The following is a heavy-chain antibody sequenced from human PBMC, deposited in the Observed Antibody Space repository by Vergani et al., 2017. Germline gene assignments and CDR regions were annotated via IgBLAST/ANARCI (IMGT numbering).Heavy chain of an antibody. CDR2: INAGNGNT. CDR1: GYTFTSYA. J-gene: IGHJ4*02. V-gene: IGHV1-3*01. Sequence: QVKLVQSGAEVKKPGASVKVSCKASGYTFTSYAMHWVRQAPGQRLEWMGWINAGNGNTKYSQKFQGRVTITRDTSASTAYMELSSLRSEDTAVYYCARSVVVIIEAIGNFDYWGQGTLVTVSS. D-gene: IGHD3-3*01. CDR3: ARSVVVIIEAIGNFDY.